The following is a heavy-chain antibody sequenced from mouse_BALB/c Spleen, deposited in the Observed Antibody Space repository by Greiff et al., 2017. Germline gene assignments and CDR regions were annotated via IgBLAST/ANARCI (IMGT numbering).Heavy chain of an antibody. CDR2: ISSGGSYT. J-gene: IGHJ4*01. V-gene: IGHV5-9-4*01. CDR1: GFTFSSYA. Sequence: EVKVEESGGGLVKPGGSLKLSCAASGFTFSSYAMSWVRQSPEKRLEWVAEISSGGSYTYYPDTVTGRFTISRDNAKNTLYLEMSSLRSEDTAMYYCARRRVDGYAMDYWGQGTSVTVSS. D-gene: IGHD2-3*01. CDR3: ARRRVDGYAMDY.